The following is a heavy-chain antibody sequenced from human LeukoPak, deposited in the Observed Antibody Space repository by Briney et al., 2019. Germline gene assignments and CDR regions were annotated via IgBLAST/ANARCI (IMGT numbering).Heavy chain of an antibody. D-gene: IGHD2-2*01. Sequence: ASVKVSCKASGYTFTSYGISWVRQTPGQGLEWMGWISAYNGNTNYAQKLHGRVTMTTDTSTSTAYMELRSLRSDDTAVYYCTRDGDIVVVPAARSTPDYYYYGMDVWGQGTTVTVSS. J-gene: IGHJ6*02. CDR1: GYTFTSYG. CDR3: TRDGDIVVVPAARSTPDYYYYGMDV. V-gene: IGHV1-18*01. CDR2: ISAYNGNT.